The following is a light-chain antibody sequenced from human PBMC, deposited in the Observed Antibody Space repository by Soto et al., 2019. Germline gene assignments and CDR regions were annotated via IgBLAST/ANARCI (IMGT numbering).Light chain of an antibody. V-gene: IGLV2-8*01. CDR3: CSYAGSNIYYV. Sequence: QSALTQPPSASGSPGQSVTISCTGSSSDVGYYNYVSWYQQHPGKAPKLMIYEVNKRPSGVPDRFSGSNSGNTASLTVSGLQAEDEEDYYCCSYAGSNIYYVFGSGTKLTVL. CDR1: SSDVGYYNY. CDR2: EVN. J-gene: IGLJ1*01.